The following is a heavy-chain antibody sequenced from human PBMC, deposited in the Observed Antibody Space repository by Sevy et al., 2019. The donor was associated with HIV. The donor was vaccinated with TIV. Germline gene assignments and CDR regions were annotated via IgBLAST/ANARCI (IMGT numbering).Heavy chain of an antibody. CDR1: GSTLSQMA. V-gene: IGHV1-24*01. J-gene: IGHJ1*01. Sequence: ASVKVSCKVSGSTLSQMAMHWVRQAPGKGLEWMATFDPEDAETIYTQKLQGRVTMTEDTSRDTAYMELSNLRSEDTAVYYCARAPSGSQGPGQYFHHWGQGTLVTVSS. D-gene: IGHD1-26*01. CDR2: FDPEDAET. CDR3: ARAPSGSQGPGQYFHH.